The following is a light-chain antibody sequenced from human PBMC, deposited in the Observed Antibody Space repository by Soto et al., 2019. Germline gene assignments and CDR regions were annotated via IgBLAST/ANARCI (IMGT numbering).Light chain of an antibody. CDR3: QQSYSTPTWT. Sequence: DIQMTQSPSSLSASIGDRVTITCRASQSISNSLNWYQQRPGKAPNPLIYAASNLHSGVPSRFSGSGSWTDFTLTISSLQPEDFATYFSQQSYSTPTWTFGQGTKVDIK. V-gene: IGKV1-39*01. J-gene: IGKJ1*01. CDR1: QSISNS. CDR2: AAS.